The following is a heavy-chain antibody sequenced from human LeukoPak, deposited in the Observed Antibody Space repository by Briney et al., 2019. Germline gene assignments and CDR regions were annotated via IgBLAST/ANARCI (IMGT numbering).Heavy chain of an antibody. CDR3: AKSPHRSYYYYYMDV. CDR2: ISGSGGST. J-gene: IGHJ6*03. V-gene: IGHV3-23*01. D-gene: IGHD3-10*01. Sequence: PGGSLRLSCAASGFTFSSYAMSWVRQAPGKGLEWVSAISGSGGSTYYADSVKGRFTISRDNSKNTLYLQMNSLRAEDTAVYYCAKSPHRSYYYYYMDVWGKGTTVTISS. CDR1: GFTFSSYA.